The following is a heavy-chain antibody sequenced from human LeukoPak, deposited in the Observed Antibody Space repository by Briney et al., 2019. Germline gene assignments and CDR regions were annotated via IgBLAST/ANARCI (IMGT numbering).Heavy chain of an antibody. CDR2: ISAYNGNT. CDR1: GYTFTSYG. Sequence: ASVKVSCKASGYTFTSYGFSWVRQAPGQGLEWMGWISAYNGNTNYAQKLQGRVSMTTDTSTSTAYMELRSLKSDDTAVYYCARTTMLRGVSWFDPWGQGTLVTASS. CDR3: ARTTMLRGVSWFDP. V-gene: IGHV1-18*01. D-gene: IGHD3-10*01. J-gene: IGHJ5*02.